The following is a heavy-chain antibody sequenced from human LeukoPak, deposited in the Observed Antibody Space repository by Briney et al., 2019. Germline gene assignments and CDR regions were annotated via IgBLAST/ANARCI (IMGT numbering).Heavy chain of an antibody. D-gene: IGHD1-26*01. Sequence: GGSLRLSCAASEFSVGSNYMTWVRQAPGKGLEWVSSISTSSSYIYYADSVKGRFTVSRNNAKNSLYLQMDSLRAEDTAVYYCARVFSGTYLNYHHFDYWGQGTLVTVSS. CDR3: ARVFSGTYLNYHHFDY. CDR2: ISTSSSYI. V-gene: IGHV3-21*01. J-gene: IGHJ4*02. CDR1: EFSVGSNY.